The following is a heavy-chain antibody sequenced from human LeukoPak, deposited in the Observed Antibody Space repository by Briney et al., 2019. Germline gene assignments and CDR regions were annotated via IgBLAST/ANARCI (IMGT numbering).Heavy chain of an antibody. J-gene: IGHJ4*01. CDR1: GFTFTTYW. D-gene: IGHD4-17*01. V-gene: IGHV3-74*01. CDR3: AREHYGRDY. CDR2: INTDGTST. Sequence: GGSLRLSCAAAGFTFTTYWMHWVRHAQGKGLVWVSRINTDGTSTSYADSVKGRFTISRDNAKNTLYLQMNSLRVEDTAVYYCAREHYGRDYWGHGTLVTVSS.